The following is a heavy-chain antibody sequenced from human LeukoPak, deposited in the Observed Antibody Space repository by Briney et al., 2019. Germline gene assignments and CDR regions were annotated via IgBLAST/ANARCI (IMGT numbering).Heavy chain of an antibody. CDR3: ASYDPGDY. CDR2: IYPRDGST. V-gene: IGHV1-46*01. J-gene: IGHJ4*02. CDR1: GYTFTSNY. D-gene: IGHD3-16*01. Sequence: ASVKVSCKASGYTFTSNYIHWVRQAPGQGLEWMGMIYPRDGSTSYAQKFQGRVTMTRDTSTSTVYMELSSLRSEDTAVYYCASYDPGDYWGQGTLVTVSS.